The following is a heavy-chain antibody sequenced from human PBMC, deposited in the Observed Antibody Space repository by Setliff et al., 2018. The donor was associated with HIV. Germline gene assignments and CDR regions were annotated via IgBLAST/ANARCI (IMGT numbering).Heavy chain of an antibody. J-gene: IGHJ6*02. Sequence: LRLSCAASGFRFSSYGMHWVRQAPGKGLEWVAVISYDGSEKDYGDVRGRFIISRDNSKNILYLQMNSLRPEDTAVYYCAKDRYYSSDWLHLHYFGMDVWGRGTTVTVSS. V-gene: IGHV3-30*18. CDR1: GFRFSSYG. CDR2: ISYDGSEK. CDR3: AKDRYYSSDWLHLHYFGMDV. D-gene: IGHD1-26*01.